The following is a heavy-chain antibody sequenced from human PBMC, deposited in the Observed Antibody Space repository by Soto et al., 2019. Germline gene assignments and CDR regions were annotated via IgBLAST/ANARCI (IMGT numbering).Heavy chain of an antibody. J-gene: IGHJ1*01. CDR1: GFNFRTYG. Sequence: QVQLVESGGGVVQPGRSLRLSCAASGFNFRTYGIHWVRQAPGKGLEWVALISKDGSHSYYAHSVKGRFTTSRDNSQNKAFLQVNSLRADDTAVYFCARGTDYADLGNGEYFHPWGQGTLVTVSS. D-gene: IGHD4-17*01. CDR3: ARGTDYADLGNGEYFHP. V-gene: IGHV3-30*03. CDR2: ISKDGSHS.